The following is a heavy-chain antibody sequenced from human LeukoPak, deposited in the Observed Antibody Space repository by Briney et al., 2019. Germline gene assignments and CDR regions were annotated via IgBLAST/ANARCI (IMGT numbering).Heavy chain of an antibody. CDR1: GFTFGSYA. Sequence: PGGSLRLSCAASGFTFGSYAMSWVRQAPGKGLEWVSASGSGGSTYYADSVKGRFTISRDNSKNTLYLQMNSLRAEDTAVYYCAKLDTAMVTNFDYWGQGTLVTVSS. J-gene: IGHJ4*02. CDR2: SGSGGST. V-gene: IGHV3-23*01. CDR3: AKLDTAMVTNFDY. D-gene: IGHD5-18*01.